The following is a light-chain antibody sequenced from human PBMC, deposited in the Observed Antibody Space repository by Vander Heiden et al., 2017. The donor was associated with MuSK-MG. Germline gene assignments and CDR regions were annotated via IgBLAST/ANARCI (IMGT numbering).Light chain of an antibody. CDR1: QSIDSN. CDR3: QHYHNWPRT. Sequence: EIVMTQSPATLSVSPGEGATLSCRASQSIDSNLVWYQQKPGQALRLLIHGASTRAPGIPARFSGSGSGTEFTLTISSLRSEDFAVYYCQHYHNWPRTFGQGTRVEIK. J-gene: IGKJ1*01. V-gene: IGKV3-15*01. CDR2: GAS.